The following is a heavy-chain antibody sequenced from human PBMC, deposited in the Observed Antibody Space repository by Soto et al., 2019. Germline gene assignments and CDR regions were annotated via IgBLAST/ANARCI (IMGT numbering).Heavy chain of an antibody. Sequence: QVQLVQSGAEVKKPGASVKVSCKASGYTFINYAIHWVRQAPGQRPEWMGWINTGNGNTHYSQSFQGRVTISRDTSANPAYMELSGLTSEDTAVYYCASFPSLSTSGWFFFDSWGQGTLVTVSS. J-gene: IGHJ4*02. CDR1: GYTFINYA. CDR3: ASFPSLSTSGWFFFDS. CDR2: INTGNGNT. D-gene: IGHD6-19*01. V-gene: IGHV1-3*04.